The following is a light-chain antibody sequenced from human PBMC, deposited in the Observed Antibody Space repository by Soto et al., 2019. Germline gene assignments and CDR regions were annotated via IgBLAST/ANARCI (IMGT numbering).Light chain of an antibody. CDR3: QQYNDWPLT. CDR2: SAS. CDR1: QSIGRY. Sequence: DIQMTQSPSSLSASMGDRVTIACRASQSIGRYLNWYQQKPGRAPRLLIYSASSLQSGVPSRFSGSGSGTEFTLTISSLQSEDFALYYCQQYNDWPLTFGQGTKVDIK. V-gene: IGKV1-39*01. J-gene: IGKJ1*01.